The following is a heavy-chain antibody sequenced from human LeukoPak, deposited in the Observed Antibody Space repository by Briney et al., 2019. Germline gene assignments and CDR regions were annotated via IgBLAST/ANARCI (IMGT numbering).Heavy chain of an antibody. Sequence: GGSLRLSCAASGFTFSDYSMSWIRQAPGKGLEWVSYIKSSDGTTYYADSVKGRFTISRDNAKNSLYLQMNSLRAEDTAVYYCARETLADAFDIWGQGTMVTVSS. CDR2: IKSSDGTT. V-gene: IGHV3-11*04. CDR3: ARETLADAFDI. J-gene: IGHJ3*02. CDR1: GFTFSDYS.